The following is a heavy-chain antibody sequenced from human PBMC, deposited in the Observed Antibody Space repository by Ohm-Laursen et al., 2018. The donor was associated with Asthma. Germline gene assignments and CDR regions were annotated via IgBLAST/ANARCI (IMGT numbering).Heavy chain of an antibody. V-gene: IGHV1-8*01. CDR1: GYTFTSYA. CDR3: VRVGFILRDAFDI. D-gene: IGHD2-21*01. Sequence: SVKVSCKASGYTFTSYAINWVRQATGQGLEWMGWMNPNSGNTGYAQKFQGRVTMTRNTSISTAYMELSSLRSEDTAVYYCVRVGFILRDAFDIWGQGTMVTVSS. J-gene: IGHJ3*02. CDR2: MNPNSGNT.